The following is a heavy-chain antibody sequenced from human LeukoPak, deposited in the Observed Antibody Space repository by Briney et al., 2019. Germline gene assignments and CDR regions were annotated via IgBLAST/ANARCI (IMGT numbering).Heavy chain of an antibody. J-gene: IGHJ3*02. CDR3: ARDRIKGFEYSSSWVAFDI. CDR1: GFTFSSYS. V-gene: IGHV3-21*01. CDR2: ISSSSSYI. D-gene: IGHD6-6*01. Sequence: PGGSLRLSCAASGFTFSSYSMNWVRQAPGKGLEWVSSISSSSSYIYYADSVKGRFTISRDNAKNSLYLQMNSLRAEDTAVYYCARDRIKGFEYSSSWVAFDIWGQGTMVTVSS.